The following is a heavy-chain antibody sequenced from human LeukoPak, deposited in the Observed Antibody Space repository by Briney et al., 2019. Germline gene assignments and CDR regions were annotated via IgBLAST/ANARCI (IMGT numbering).Heavy chain of an antibody. Sequence: GGSLRLSCAASGFSFSSFGMHWVRQAPGKGLEWVAVISYDGSNKYYTDSVKGRFTISRDNSKNTLYLQMNSLRDEDRAVYYCAKEKTSMVRGVTLHWGQGTLVTVSS. CDR1: GFSFSSFG. CDR3: AKEKTSMVRGVTLH. D-gene: IGHD3-10*01. V-gene: IGHV3-30*18. CDR2: ISYDGSNK. J-gene: IGHJ4*02.